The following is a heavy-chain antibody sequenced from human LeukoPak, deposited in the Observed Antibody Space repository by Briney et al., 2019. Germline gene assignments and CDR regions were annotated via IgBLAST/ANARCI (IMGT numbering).Heavy chain of an antibody. CDR2: IYYSGST. Sequence: SETLSLTCTVSLGSISSYYWSWIQQPPGKGLEWIGYIYYSGSTKYKPSLKSRATISLHTSKNQFSLKLSSVTSADTAVYYCASASLNIYAFDIWGQGTMVTVS. CDR3: ASASLNIYAFDI. J-gene: IGHJ3*02. CDR1: LGSISSYY. D-gene: IGHD2/OR15-2a*01. V-gene: IGHV4-59*01.